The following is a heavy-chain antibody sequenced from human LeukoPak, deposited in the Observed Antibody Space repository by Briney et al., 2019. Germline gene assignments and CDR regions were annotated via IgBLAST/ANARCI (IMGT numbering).Heavy chain of an antibody. CDR1: GYTFTSYD. D-gene: IGHD3-22*01. V-gene: IGHV1-8*01. J-gene: IGHJ4*02. Sequence: ASVKVSCKASGYTFTSYDINWVRQATGQGLEWMGWMNPNSGNTGYAQKFQGRVTMTRNTSISTAYVELSSLRSEDTAVYYCARVGNYYDSSGYYPKFDYWGQGTLVTVSS. CDR2: MNPNSGNT. CDR3: ARVGNYYDSSGYYPKFDY.